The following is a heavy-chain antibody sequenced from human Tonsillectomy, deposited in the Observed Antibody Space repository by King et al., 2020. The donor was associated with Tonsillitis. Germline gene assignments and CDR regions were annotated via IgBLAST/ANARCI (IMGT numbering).Heavy chain of an antibody. Sequence: VQLQQWGAGLLKPSETLSLTCAVYGGSLSRYYWSWIRQPPGKGLEWIGEINHSGSTNYNPPLKSRVTISVDTSKNQFSLSLSSVTAADTAEYYCARGLHSYYYYMDVWGKGTTVTVSS. D-gene: IGHD4-11*01. J-gene: IGHJ6*03. V-gene: IGHV4-34*01. CDR1: GGSLSRYY. CDR3: ARGLHSYYYYMDV. CDR2: INHSGST.